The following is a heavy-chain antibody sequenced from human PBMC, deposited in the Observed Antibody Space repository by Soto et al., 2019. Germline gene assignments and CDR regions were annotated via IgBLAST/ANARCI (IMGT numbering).Heavy chain of an antibody. D-gene: IGHD1-26*01. J-gene: IGHJ4*02. CDR2: IDSDGSST. Sequence: PGGSLSLSCAASGFTFSGYWMHWVRPAPGKGLVWVSRIDSDGSSTSYADSVKGRFTISRDNAKNTLDLQMNSLRAEDTAVYYCVRERSYTGSYGIAYWGQGTLVTVSS. CDR3: VRERSYTGSYGIAY. V-gene: IGHV3-74*01. CDR1: GFTFSGYW.